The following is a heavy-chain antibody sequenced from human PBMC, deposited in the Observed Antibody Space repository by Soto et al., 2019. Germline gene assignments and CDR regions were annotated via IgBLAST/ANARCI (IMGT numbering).Heavy chain of an antibody. Sequence: GASVKVSFKASGGTFSSYAISWVRQSPGQGLEWMGGIIPIFGTANYAQKFQGRVTITADESTSTAYMELSSLRSEDTAVYYCARGHYYYGSSGYFFDYWGQGTLVTVSS. CDR2: IIPIFGTA. D-gene: IGHD3-22*01. J-gene: IGHJ4*02. CDR1: GGTFSSYA. CDR3: ARGHYYYGSSGYFFDY. V-gene: IGHV1-69*13.